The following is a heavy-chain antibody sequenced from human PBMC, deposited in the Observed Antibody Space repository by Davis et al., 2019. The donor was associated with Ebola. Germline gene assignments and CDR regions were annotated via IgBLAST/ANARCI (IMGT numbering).Heavy chain of an antibody. D-gene: IGHD3-22*01. CDR3: ARDAYYYDSSGYSYYFDY. V-gene: IGHV3-13*01. Sequence: GESLKISCAASGFTFSSYDMHWVRQATGKGLEWVSAIGTAGDTYYPGSVKGRFTISRENAKNSLYLQMNSLRAEDTAVYYCARDAYYYDSSGYSYYFDYWGQGTLVTVSS. CDR2: IGTAGDT. J-gene: IGHJ4*02. CDR1: GFTFSSYD.